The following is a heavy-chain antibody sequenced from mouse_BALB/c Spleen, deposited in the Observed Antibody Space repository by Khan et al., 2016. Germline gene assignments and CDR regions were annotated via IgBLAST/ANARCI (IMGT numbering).Heavy chain of an antibody. CDR3: ARIKKIVATYFDY. J-gene: IGHJ2*01. D-gene: IGHD1-1*01. V-gene: IGHV1S81*02. Sequence: VQLQESGAELVKAGASVKMSCKASGYTFTSYWMYWVKQRLGQGLEWFAETNPTNGRTYYNEKFKSKATLTVDKSSSTAYMLLSCLTFEDSAVYYCARIKKIVATYFDYWGQGITLTVSS. CDR2: TNPTNGRT. CDR1: GYTFTSYW.